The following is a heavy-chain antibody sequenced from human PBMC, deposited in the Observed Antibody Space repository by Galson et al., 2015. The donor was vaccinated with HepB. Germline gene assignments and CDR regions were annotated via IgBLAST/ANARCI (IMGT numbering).Heavy chain of an antibody. CDR1: GGTFSSYA. CDR3: QSDSSSQGDIDY. Sequence: SVKVSCKASGGTFSSYAISWVRQAPGQGLEWMGGIIPIFGTANYAQKFQGRVTITADKSTSTAYMELSSLRSEDTAVYYCQSDSSSQGDIDYWGQGTLVTVSS. J-gene: IGHJ4*02. D-gene: IGHD6-6*01. CDR2: IIPIFGTA. V-gene: IGHV1-69*06.